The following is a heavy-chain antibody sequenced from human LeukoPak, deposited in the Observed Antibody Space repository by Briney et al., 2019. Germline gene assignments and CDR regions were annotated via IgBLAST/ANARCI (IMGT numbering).Heavy chain of an antibody. CDR2: IRSKAYGGTT. D-gene: IGHD1-26*01. J-gene: IGHJ4*02. Sequence: PGGSLRLSCAASGFTFSNAWMSWVRQAPGKGLEWVGFIRSKAYGGTTEYAASVKGRFTISRDDSKSIAYLQMNSLKTEDTAVYYCTREEGGSPDYWGQGTLVTVSS. CDR1: GFTFSNAW. V-gene: IGHV3-49*04. CDR3: TREEGGSPDY.